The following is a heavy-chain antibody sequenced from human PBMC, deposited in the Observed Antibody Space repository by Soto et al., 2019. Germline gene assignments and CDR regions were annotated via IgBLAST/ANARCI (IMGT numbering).Heavy chain of an antibody. J-gene: IGHJ6*03. V-gene: IGHV3-48*01. CDR1: GFTFSSYS. CDR3: ARDLVEDPPERSYYVDV. D-gene: IGHD3-16*01. Sequence: PGGSLRLACAASGFTFSSYSMNWVRQAPGKGLEWVSYISSSSSTIYYADSVKGRFTISRDNAKNSLYLQMNSLRAEDTAVYYCARDLVEDPPERSYYVDVWGKGTTVTVSS. CDR2: ISSSSSTI.